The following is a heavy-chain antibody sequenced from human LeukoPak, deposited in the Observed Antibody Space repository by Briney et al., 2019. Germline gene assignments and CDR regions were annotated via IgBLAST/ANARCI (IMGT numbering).Heavy chain of an antibody. CDR2: ISGSGGST. J-gene: IGHJ4*02. CDR1: GFTFSSYA. D-gene: IGHD6-13*01. CDR3: VKDQKPYIAAAGDY. V-gene: IGHV3-23*01. Sequence: QPGGSLRLSCAVSGFTFSSYAMSWVRQAPGKGLEWVSAISGSGGSTYYADSVKGRFTISRDNSKNTLYLQMNSLRAEDTAVYYCVKDQKPYIAAAGDYWGQETLVTVSS.